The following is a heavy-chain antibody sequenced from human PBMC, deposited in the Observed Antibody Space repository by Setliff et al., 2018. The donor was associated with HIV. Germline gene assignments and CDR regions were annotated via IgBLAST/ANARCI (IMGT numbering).Heavy chain of an antibody. V-gene: IGHV3-21*01. CDR1: GFTFSSYT. Sequence: RLSCAASGFTFSSYTMNWVRQAPGKGLESVSSISSSSYYIYYADSVKGRFTISRDNAKNSLFLQMNSLRAEDTAVYYCASIELAAMVPVDYWGQGTLVTVSS. D-gene: IGHD5-18*01. CDR2: ISSSSYYI. CDR3: ASIELAAMVPVDY. J-gene: IGHJ4*02.